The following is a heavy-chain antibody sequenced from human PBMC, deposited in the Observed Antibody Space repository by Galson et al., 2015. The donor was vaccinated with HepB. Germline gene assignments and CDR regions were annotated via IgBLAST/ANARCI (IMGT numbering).Heavy chain of an antibody. CDR1: GFTVSSNY. J-gene: IGHJ6*03. D-gene: IGHD2-2*02. CDR2: IYSGGNT. Sequence: SLRLSCAASGFTVSSNYMSWVRQAPGKGLEWVSVIYSGGNTYYADSVKGRFTISRDNSKNTLYLQMNSLRADDTAVYYCARVVVVPAAIAGYYYYYYMDFWGKGTTVTVSS. V-gene: IGHV3-66*01. CDR3: ARVVVVPAAIAGYYYYYYMDF.